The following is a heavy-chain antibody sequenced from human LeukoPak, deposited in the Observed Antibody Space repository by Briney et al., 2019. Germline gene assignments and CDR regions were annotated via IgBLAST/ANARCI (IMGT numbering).Heavy chain of an antibody. CDR2: INPNSGGT. J-gene: IGHJ4*02. V-gene: IGHV1-2*02. CDR1: GYTFIGYY. Sequence: ASVTVSCKASGYTFIGYYIHWVRQAPGQGLEWMGWINPNSGGTNYAQKFQGRVTMTTDTSISTAYMELSRLRSDDTAVYYCASGSSTGPPSNWGQGTLVTVSS. CDR3: ASGSSTGPPSN. D-gene: IGHD2-8*02.